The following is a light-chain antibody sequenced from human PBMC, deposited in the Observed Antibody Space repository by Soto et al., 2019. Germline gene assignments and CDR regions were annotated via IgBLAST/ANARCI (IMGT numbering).Light chain of an antibody. Sequence: QSVLTQPPSASGSPGQSVTISCTGTKSDIGVYDFVSWYQHHPGKAPRLIIYEVSKRPSGVPDRFSGSKSGNTASLTVSGLQAEDEADYYCSSYAGSLVVFGGGTKVTVL. J-gene: IGLJ2*01. CDR2: EVS. CDR3: SSYAGSLVV. V-gene: IGLV2-8*01. CDR1: KSDIGVYDF.